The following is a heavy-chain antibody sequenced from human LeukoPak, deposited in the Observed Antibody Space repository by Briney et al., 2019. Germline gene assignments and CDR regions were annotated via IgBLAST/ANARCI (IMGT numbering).Heavy chain of an antibody. D-gene: IGHD3-3*01. CDR1: GFTFSSYA. J-gene: IGHJ4*02. Sequence: GGSLRLSCAASGFTFSSYAMSWIRQAPGKGLEWVSAISGSGGSTYYADSVKGRFTISRDNSKNTLYLQMNSLSAEDTAVYYCANSKSPYYDFWSGYYQFDYWGQGTLVTVSS. V-gene: IGHV3-23*01. CDR2: ISGSGGST. CDR3: ANSKSPYYDFWSGYYQFDY.